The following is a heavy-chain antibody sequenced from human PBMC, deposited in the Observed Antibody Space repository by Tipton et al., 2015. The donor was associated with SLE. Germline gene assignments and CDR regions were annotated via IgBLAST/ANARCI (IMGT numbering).Heavy chain of an antibody. CDR3: ARHAGDYAYFDS. CDR2: SYPNRNT. CDR1: GDSVSDFY. Sequence: TLSLTCTVSGDSVSDFYWSWIRQPPGKGLEWIGYSYPNRNTNYNPSLKSRLTISVDTSKNQFSLRLTSVTAADTAVYYCARHAGDYAYFDSWGQGTLVTVSS. D-gene: IGHD4-17*01. J-gene: IGHJ4*02. V-gene: IGHV4-4*09.